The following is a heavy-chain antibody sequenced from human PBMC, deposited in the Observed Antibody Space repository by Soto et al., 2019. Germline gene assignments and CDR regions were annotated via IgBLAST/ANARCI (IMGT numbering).Heavy chain of an antibody. CDR2: IYYSGST. CDR3: AIGLYYYDSSGYYRDYYFDY. Sequence: PSETLSLTCTVSGGSISSGDYYWSWIRQPPGKGLEWIGYIYYSGSTYYNPSLKSRVTISVDTSKNQFSLKLSSVTAADTAVDYCAIGLYYYDSSGYYRDYYFDYSGQGTLVTVSS. D-gene: IGHD3-22*01. J-gene: IGHJ4*02. CDR1: GGSISSGDYY. V-gene: IGHV4-30-4*01.